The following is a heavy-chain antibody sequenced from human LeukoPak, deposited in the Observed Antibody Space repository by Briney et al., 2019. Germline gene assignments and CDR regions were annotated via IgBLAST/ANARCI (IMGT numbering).Heavy chain of an antibody. CDR3: ARDARGVFDP. CDR2: IYHSGST. Sequence: SETLSLTCTVSGYSISSDYYWGWIRQPPGKGLEWIGSIYHSGSTYYNPSLKSRVTISVDTSKNQFSLKLSSVTAADTAVYYCARDARGVFDPWGQGTLVTVSS. D-gene: IGHD3-10*01. V-gene: IGHV4-38-2*02. CDR1: GYSISSDYY. J-gene: IGHJ5*02.